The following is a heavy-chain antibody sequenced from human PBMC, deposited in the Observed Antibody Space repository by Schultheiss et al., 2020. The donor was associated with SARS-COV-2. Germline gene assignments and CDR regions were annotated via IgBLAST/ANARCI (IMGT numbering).Heavy chain of an antibody. CDR2: INDRGST. D-gene: IGHD3-10*01. Sequence: SETLSLTCAVYGGSFSGYYWSWIRQPPGKGLDWIGEINDRGSTNYNPSLKSRVTISVDTSKNQFSLKLSSVTAADTAVYYCAKAYYYGSGSYCMDVWGQGTTVTVSS. CDR1: GGSFSGYY. J-gene: IGHJ6*02. V-gene: IGHV4-34*01. CDR3: AKAYYYGSGSYCMDV.